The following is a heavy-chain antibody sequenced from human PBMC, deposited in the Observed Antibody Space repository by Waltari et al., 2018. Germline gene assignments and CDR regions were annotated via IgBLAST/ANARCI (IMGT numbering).Heavy chain of an antibody. J-gene: IGHJ6*02. CDR3: ARLEDCSGGNCYSANNHPVDV. CDR1: GGSFRGYY. CDR2: INHAGNT. Sequence: QVHLQQWGAGLLKASETLSLTCAVDGGSFRGYYWSWVRQPPGKGLGWIGEINHAGNTIVTPSRKSRVVISEETSKSQFYLKLTFVTAADTGVYYCARLEDCSGGNCYSANNHPVDVWGQGTSVTVSS. V-gene: IGHV4-34*01. D-gene: IGHD2-15*01.